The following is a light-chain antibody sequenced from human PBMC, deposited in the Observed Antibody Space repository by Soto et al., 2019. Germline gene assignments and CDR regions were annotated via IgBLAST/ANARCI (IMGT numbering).Light chain of an antibody. CDR1: QSISSW. Sequence: DIQMTQSPSTLSASVGDRVTITCRASQSISSWLAWYQQKPGKAPKLLIYKASTLESGVPSRFSGSGSGTEISLTISSLQPEDFATYYCQQYNNHNTFGQGTKLEIK. CDR2: KAS. V-gene: IGKV1-5*03. CDR3: QQYNNHNT. J-gene: IGKJ2*01.